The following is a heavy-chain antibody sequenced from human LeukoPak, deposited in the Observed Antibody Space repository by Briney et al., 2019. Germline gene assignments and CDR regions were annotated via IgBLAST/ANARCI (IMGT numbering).Heavy chain of an antibody. Sequence: GESLKISCAASGFTFSSYGMHWVRQAPGKGLEWVAVIWYDGSNKYYADSVKGRFTISRDNSKNTLYLQMNSLRAEDTAVYYCAREIITMIVVDHYGMDVWGQGTTVTVSS. V-gene: IGHV3-33*08. J-gene: IGHJ6*02. D-gene: IGHD3-22*01. CDR3: AREIITMIVVDHYGMDV. CDR2: IWYDGSNK. CDR1: GFTFSSYG.